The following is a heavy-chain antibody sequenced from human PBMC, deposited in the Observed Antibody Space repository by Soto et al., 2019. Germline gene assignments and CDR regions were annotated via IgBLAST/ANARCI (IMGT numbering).Heavy chain of an antibody. Sequence: QVQLVESGGGLVKPGGSLRLSCAASGFSFSDSYMSWVRQAPGKGLEWVSYISGTSGYTGYADSVKGRFTISRDNAKNSLYLQMNSLRVEDTAVYYCARDRGGYGPPEVWCQGTTVTVSS. J-gene: IGHJ6*02. D-gene: IGHD3-10*01. CDR2: ISGTSGYT. CDR3: ARDRGGYGPPEV. V-gene: IGHV3-11*06. CDR1: GFSFSDSY.